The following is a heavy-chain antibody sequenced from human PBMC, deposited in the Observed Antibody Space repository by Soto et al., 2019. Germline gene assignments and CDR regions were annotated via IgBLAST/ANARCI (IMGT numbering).Heavy chain of an antibody. Sequence: GGSLRLSCAASGFTFSSYAMSWVRQAPGKGLEWVSAISGSGGSTYYADSVKGRFTISIDNSKSTLYLQMNSLRAEDTAVYYCAKDRPPPRIIAARPNWFDPWGQGTLVTVSS. CDR2: ISGSGGST. CDR3: AKDRPPPRIIAARPNWFDP. V-gene: IGHV3-23*01. D-gene: IGHD6-6*01. J-gene: IGHJ5*02. CDR1: GFTFSSYA.